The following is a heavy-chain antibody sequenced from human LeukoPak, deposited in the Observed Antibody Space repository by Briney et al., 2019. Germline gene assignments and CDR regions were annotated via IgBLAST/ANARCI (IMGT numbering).Heavy chain of an antibody. D-gene: IGHD6-19*01. CDR3: ARGGEGAEVAGF. CDR1: GYTFTGYY. V-gene: IGHV1-2*02. J-gene: IGHJ4*02. CDR2: INPNSGGT. Sequence: GASVKVSCKASGYTFTGYYMHWVRQAPGQGLEWMGWINPNSGGTNYAQKFQGRLTMTRNTSISTAYMDLSSLRSEDTAIYYCARGGEGAEVAGFWGQGTLVTVSS.